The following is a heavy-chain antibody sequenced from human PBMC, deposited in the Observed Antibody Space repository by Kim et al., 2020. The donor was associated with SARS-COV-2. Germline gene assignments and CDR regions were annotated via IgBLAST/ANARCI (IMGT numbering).Heavy chain of an antibody. CDR2: ISYDGSNK. D-gene: IGHD2-8*01. Sequence: GGSLRLSCAASGFTFSSYAMHWVRQAPGKGLEWVAVISYDGSNKYYADSVKGRFTISRDNSKNTLYLQMNSLRAEDTAVYYCAREEMLSPVFHYWGQGTL. V-gene: IGHV3-30*04. CDR1: GFTFSSYA. CDR3: AREEMLSPVFHY. J-gene: IGHJ4*02.